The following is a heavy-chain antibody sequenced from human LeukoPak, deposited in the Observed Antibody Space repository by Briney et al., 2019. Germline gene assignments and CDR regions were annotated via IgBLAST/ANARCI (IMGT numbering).Heavy chain of an antibody. Sequence: SSVKVSCKAYGGTFSSYTISWVRQAPGQGLEWMGWIIPILGIANYAQKFQRRVTITVDKSTSTAYMELSRLRSEDTAVYYCARDGSVVVAASLFDHWGQGTLVTVSS. V-gene: IGHV1-69*04. J-gene: IGHJ5*02. CDR1: GGTFSSYT. CDR2: IIPILGIA. D-gene: IGHD2-15*01. CDR3: ARDGSVVVAASLFDH.